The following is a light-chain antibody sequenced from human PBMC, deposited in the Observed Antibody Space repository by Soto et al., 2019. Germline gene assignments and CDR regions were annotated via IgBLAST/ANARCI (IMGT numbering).Light chain of an antibody. Sequence: LTQSPGILSLSPGEKATLSCTASQTVDTYMASYQQRPGQPPRLLIHDTSHRASGVPARFRGSGSGTDFTITITSLEPEDFAVYFCQQRRNWVSFGPGTRV. V-gene: IGKV3-11*01. CDR1: QTVDTY. CDR2: DTS. J-gene: IGKJ3*01. CDR3: QQRRNWVS.